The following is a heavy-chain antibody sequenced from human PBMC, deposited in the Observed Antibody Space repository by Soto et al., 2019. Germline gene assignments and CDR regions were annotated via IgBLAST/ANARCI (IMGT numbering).Heavy chain of an antibody. D-gene: IGHD3-22*01. J-gene: IGHJ4*02. CDR2: ISAYNGNT. V-gene: IGHV1-18*01. CDR3: ARAYYYDSSGYYPVDY. CDR1: GYTFTSYG. Sequence: QVQLVQSGAEVKKPGASVKVSCKASGYTFTSYGISWVRQAPGQGLEWMGWISAYNGNTNYAQKLQGRVTMTTDTSTSSAYMELRSLRSDDTAVYYCARAYYYDSSGYYPVDYWGQGTLVTVSS.